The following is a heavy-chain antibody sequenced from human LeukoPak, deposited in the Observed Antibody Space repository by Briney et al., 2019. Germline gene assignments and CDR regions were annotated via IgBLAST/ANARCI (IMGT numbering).Heavy chain of an antibody. J-gene: IGHJ5*02. CDR3: AKEYRGYLDP. CDR2: ISGAAGST. Sequence: GGSLRLSCAASGFTVSSNYMTWVRQAPGQGLQWVSTISGAAGSTYYADSVKGRFTLSRDNSNKTLYLQMSGLRAEDTATYFCAKEYRGYLDPWGQGILVAVSS. CDR1: GFTVSSNY. D-gene: IGHD5-12*01. V-gene: IGHV3-23*01.